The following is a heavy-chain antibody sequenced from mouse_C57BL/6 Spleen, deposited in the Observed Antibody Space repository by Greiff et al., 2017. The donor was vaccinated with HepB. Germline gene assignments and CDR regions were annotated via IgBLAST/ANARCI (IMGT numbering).Heavy chain of an antibody. CDR3: ASEAYYSNRFAY. V-gene: IGHV2-6*01. Sequence: HLKESGPCLVAPSQSLSITCTFSGFSLTSYVVDWVRHSPVNCLEWLGVIWGVGSTNYNSALKSRLSISKDNSKSQVFLKMNSLQTDDTAMYYCASEAYYSNRFAYWGQGTLVTVSA. J-gene: IGHJ3*01. CDR1: GFSLTSYV. CDR2: IWGVGST. D-gene: IGHD2-5*01.